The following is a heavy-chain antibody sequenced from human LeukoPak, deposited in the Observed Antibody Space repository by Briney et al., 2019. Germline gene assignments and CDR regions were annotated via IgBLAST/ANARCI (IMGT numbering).Heavy chain of an antibody. J-gene: IGHJ3*02. D-gene: IGHD3-10*01. Sequence: GASVKVSCKASGYTFTGYYMHWVRQAPGQGLEWMGWINPNSGGTNYAQKFQGRVTMTRDTSISTAYMELSRLRSDDTAVYYCARDWMVRGVQNAFDIWGQGTMVTVSS. CDR2: INPNSGGT. V-gene: IGHV1-2*02. CDR1: GYTFTGYY. CDR3: ARDWMVRGVQNAFDI.